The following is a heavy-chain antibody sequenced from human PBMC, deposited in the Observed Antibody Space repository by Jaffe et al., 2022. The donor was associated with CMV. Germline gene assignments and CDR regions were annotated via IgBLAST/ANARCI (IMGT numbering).Heavy chain of an antibody. CDR2: IRSKAYGGTT. Sequence: EVQLVESGGGLVQPGRSLRLSCTASGFTFGDYAMSWVRQAPGKGLEWVGFIRSKAYGGTTEYAASVKGRFTISRDDSKSIAYLQMNSLKTEDTAVYYCTRERSPTEADYWGQGTLVTVSS. V-gene: IGHV3-49*04. CDR3: TRERSPTEADY. J-gene: IGHJ4*02. CDR1: GFTFGDYA.